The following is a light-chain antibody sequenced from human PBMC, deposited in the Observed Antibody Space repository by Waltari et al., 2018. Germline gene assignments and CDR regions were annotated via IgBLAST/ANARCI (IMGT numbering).Light chain of an antibody. CDR2: WAS. J-gene: IGKJ1*01. CDR1: QSVLYNSNDKNY. V-gene: IGKV4-1*01. Sequence: DIVMTQSPDSLAVSLGERANINCKSSQSVLYNSNDKNYLAWYQHKPGQPPKLLLYWASTRESGVPDRFSGSGSGTDFTLTISSLQAEDVAVYYCQQYYRSRTFGQGTKVEIK. CDR3: QQYYRSRT.